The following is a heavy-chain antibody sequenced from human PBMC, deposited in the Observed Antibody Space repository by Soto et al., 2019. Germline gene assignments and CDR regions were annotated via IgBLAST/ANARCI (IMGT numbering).Heavy chain of an antibody. D-gene: IGHD5-18*01. J-gene: IGHJ4*02. Sequence: GGSLRLSCAASGFSFSSYGIHWVRQAPGKGPEWVAVISYDGSYKYYADSVKGRFTISRDNSKNTLHLQMGSLRAEDTAVYYCAKEADSTMGTAFDYWGQGILVTVSS. V-gene: IGHV3-30*18. CDR2: ISYDGSYK. CDR3: AKEADSTMGTAFDY. CDR1: GFSFSSYG.